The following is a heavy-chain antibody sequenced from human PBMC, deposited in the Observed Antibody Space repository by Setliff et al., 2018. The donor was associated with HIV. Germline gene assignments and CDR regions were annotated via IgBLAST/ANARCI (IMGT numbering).Heavy chain of an antibody. CDR2: IYPKDGRT. V-gene: IGHV1-2*02. D-gene: IGHD7-27*01. CDR1: GYTLTEVS. Sequence: ASVKVSCKISGYTLTEVSMHWVRQAPGKGLEWMGWIYPKDGRTTYAQKFQGRVTMTRDTSISTVYLELSRLRSDDTAVYYCVRDRTQQNWGSRGYYYMDVWGKGSTVTVSS. CDR3: VRDRTQQNWGSRGYYYMDV. J-gene: IGHJ6*03.